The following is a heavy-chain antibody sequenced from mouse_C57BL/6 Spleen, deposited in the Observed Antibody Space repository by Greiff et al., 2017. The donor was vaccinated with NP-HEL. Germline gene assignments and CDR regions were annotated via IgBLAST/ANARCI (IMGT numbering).Heavy chain of an antibody. Sequence: QVQLQQPGAELVRPGSSVKLSCKASGYTFTSYWMHWVKQRPIQGLEWIGNIDPSDSETHYNQKFKDKATLTVDKSSSTAYMQLSSLTSEDSAVYYCASYYYGSSYDDYAMDYWGQGTSVTVSS. D-gene: IGHD1-1*01. J-gene: IGHJ4*01. V-gene: IGHV1-52*01. CDR2: IDPSDSET. CDR3: ASYYYGSSYDDYAMDY. CDR1: GYTFTSYW.